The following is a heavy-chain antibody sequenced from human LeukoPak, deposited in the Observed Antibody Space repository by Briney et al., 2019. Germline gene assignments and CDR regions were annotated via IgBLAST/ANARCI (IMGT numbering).Heavy chain of an antibody. CDR3: ARALWFGELLNAFDI. CDR1: GGSISSGGYY. V-gene: IGHV4-30-2*01. CDR2: IYHSGST. Sequence: SETLSLTCTVSGGSISSGGYYWSWIRQPPGKGLEWIGYIYHSGSTYYNPFLKSRVTISVDRSKNQFSLKPSSVTAADTAVYYCARALWFGELLNAFDIWGQGTMVTVSS. D-gene: IGHD3-10*01. J-gene: IGHJ3*02.